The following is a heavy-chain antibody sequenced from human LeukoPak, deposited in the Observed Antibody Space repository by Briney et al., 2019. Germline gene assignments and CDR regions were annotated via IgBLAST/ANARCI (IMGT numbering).Heavy chain of an antibody. D-gene: IGHD3-22*01. CDR3: AKDHYDSSGYYPCYFDY. V-gene: IGHV3-30*18. Sequence: PGGCHTLSCAASGFTFSSYGMHWVRQAPGKGLEWVAVISYDGSNKYYADSVKGRFTISRDNSKNTLYLQMNSLRAEDTAVYYCAKDHYDSSGYYPCYFDYWGHRTPWSPSP. CDR2: ISYDGSNK. CDR1: GFTFSSYG. J-gene: IGHJ4*01.